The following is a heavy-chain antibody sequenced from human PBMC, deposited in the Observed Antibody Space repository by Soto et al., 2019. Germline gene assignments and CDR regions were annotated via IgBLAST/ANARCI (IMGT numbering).Heavy chain of an antibody. CDR1: GFTFRSYA. D-gene: IGHD3-9*01. Sequence: GGSLRLSSAASGFTFRSYAMSWVRQAPGKGLEWVSAISGSGGSTYYADSVKGRFTISRDNSKNTLYLQMNSLRAEDTAVYYCAKDSVVLRYFDWFPTPGFDYWGQGTLVTVSS. CDR2: ISGSGGST. V-gene: IGHV3-23*01. J-gene: IGHJ4*02. CDR3: AKDSVVLRYFDWFPTPGFDY.